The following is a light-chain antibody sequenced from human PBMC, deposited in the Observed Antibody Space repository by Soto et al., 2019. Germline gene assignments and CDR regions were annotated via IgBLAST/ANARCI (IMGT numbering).Light chain of an antibody. J-gene: IGLJ1*01. Sequence: QSVLTQPPSASGSPGQSVTISCTGTSSDVGAYNFVSWYQQHPGKAPKLMIYQVTKRPSGVPDRFSASKSGNTASLTVSGLQAEDEADYYCSSYAVNSFYVFGTGTKLT. V-gene: IGLV2-8*01. CDR3: SSYAVNSFYV. CDR2: QVT. CDR1: SSDVGAYNF.